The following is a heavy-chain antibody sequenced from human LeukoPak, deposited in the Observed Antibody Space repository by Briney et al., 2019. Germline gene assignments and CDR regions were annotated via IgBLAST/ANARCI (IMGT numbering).Heavy chain of an antibody. D-gene: IGHD6-19*01. J-gene: IGHJ4*02. CDR2: INPSGGST. CDR1: GYTFTSYY. V-gene: IGHV1-46*01. CDR3: ARVAPSGYSSGWYLV. Sequence: VSVKVSCKASGYTFTSYYMHWVRQAPGQGLEWMGIINPSGGSTSYAQKFQGRVTMTRDMSTSTVYMELSSLRSEDTAVYYCARVAPSGYSSGWYLVWGQGTLVTVSS.